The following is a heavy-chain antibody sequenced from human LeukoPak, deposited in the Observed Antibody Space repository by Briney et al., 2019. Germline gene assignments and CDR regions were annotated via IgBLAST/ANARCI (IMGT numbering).Heavy chain of an antibody. D-gene: IGHD3-22*01. CDR3: ATGGYYDSSGYYMVPLDY. CDR1: GYTLTELS. J-gene: IGHJ4*02. V-gene: IGHV1-24*01. CDR2: FDPEDGET. Sequence: ASVKVSCKVSGYTLTELSMHWVRQAPGKGLEWMGGFDPEDGETIYAQKFQGRVTMTEDTSTDTAYMELSSLRSEDTAVYYCATGGYYDSSGYYMVPLDYWGQGTLATVSS.